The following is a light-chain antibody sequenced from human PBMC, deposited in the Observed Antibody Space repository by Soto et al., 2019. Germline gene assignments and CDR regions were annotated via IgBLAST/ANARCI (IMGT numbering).Light chain of an antibody. J-gene: IGKJ2*02. CDR3: QHRSSWPRT. V-gene: IGKV3-11*01. Sequence: IVLTQSPATLSLSPGERATLSCKASQSVNSYLAWYQQRPGQAPRLLIYDASNRATGIPARFSASGSGTDFTLAISRLAPEDFAVYYCQHRSSWPRTYGQGTKVEIK. CDR1: QSVNSY. CDR2: DAS.